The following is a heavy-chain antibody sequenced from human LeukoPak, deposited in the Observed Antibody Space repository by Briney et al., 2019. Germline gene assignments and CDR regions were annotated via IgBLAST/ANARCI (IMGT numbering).Heavy chain of an antibody. Sequence: PGGSLRLSCAASGFTFSYDWMHWVRQAPGKGLVWVARIDTDGSSTTYADSVKGRFTISRDNAKNSLYLQMNSLRAEDTAVYYCARTYSGSSSWYVPFDYWGQGTLVTVSS. CDR1: GFTFSYDW. CDR3: ARTYSGSSSWYVPFDY. CDR2: IDTDGSST. D-gene: IGHD6-13*01. V-gene: IGHV3-74*01. J-gene: IGHJ4*02.